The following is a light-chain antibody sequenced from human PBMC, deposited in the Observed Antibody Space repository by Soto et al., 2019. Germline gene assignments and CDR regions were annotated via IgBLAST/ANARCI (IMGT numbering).Light chain of an antibody. CDR3: SSYTTRNTYV. J-gene: IGLJ1*01. CDR1: NSDIGAYDY. V-gene: IGLV2-14*03. CDR2: DVN. Sequence: QSVLAQPASVSGSPGQSITISCTGANSDIGAYDYVSWYQQHPGKVPKLIIYDVNDRPSAVSDRSSGSKSGNTASLTISGLQTEDEADYYCSSYTTRNTYVFGTGTKVTV.